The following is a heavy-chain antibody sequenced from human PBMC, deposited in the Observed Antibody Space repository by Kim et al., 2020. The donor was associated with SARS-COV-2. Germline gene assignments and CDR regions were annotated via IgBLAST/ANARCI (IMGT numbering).Heavy chain of an antibody. CDR2: TYYRSKWYY. CDR3: VTTMVRGIKDMDV. V-gene: IGHV6-1*01. D-gene: IGHD3-10*01. CDR1: GDSVSSNSAA. Sequence: SQTLSLTCAISGDSVSSNSAAWNWIRQSPSRGLEWLGRTYYRSKWYYDYAVSVRSRIAISPDTSKNQFSLQLISVTPEDTAIYYCVTTMVRGIKDMDVWGQGTTVTVSS. J-gene: IGHJ6*02.